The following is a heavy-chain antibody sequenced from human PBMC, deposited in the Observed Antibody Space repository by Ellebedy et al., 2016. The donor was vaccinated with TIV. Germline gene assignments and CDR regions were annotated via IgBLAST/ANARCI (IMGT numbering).Heavy chain of an antibody. V-gene: IGHV3-21*01. J-gene: IGHJ3*02. D-gene: IGHD2-15*01. CDR1: GFTFSTYS. CDR2: ISGSRSYI. CDR3: ARCVVVQAAFDI. Sequence: PGGSLRLSCAASGFTFSTYSMNWVRQAPGKGLEWVPSISGSRSYIYYADSVKGRFTISRDNAKNSLYLQMNSLRGEDTAVYYCARCVVVQAAFDIWGQGTMVTVSS.